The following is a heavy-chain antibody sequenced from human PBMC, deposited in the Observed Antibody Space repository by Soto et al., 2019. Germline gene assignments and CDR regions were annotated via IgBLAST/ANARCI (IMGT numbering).Heavy chain of an antibody. J-gene: IGHJ6*02. V-gene: IGHV4-39*01. CDR1: GDSISSGGYY. D-gene: IGHD5-12*01. Sequence: QLLESGPGLVKPSEILSLTCTVSGDSISSGGYYWGWIRQPPGKGLEWIGSIYYNGNTYYNPSLKSRVTISRDTSRNQFSLRLSSVTAADTAVYYCVSRLGYGYAMDVWGQGTTVTVSS. CDR3: VSRLGYGYAMDV. CDR2: IYYNGNT.